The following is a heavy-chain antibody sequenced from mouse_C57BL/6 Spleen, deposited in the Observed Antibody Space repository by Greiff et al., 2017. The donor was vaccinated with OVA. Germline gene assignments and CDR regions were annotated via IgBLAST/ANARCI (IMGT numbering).Heavy chain of an antibody. Sequence: DVKLVESGGGLVKPGGSLKLSCAASGFTFSDYGMHWVRQAPEKGLEWVAYISSGSSTIYYADTVKGRFTISRDNAKNTLFLQMTSLRSEDTAMYYCARRTGTGYFDVWGKGTTVTVSS. CDR2: ISSGSSTI. J-gene: IGHJ1*03. V-gene: IGHV5-17*01. CDR1: GFTFSDYG. D-gene: IGHD4-1*01. CDR3: ARRTGTGYFDV.